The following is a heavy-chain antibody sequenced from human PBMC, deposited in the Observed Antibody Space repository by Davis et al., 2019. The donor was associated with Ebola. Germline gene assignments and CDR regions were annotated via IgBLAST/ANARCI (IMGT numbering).Heavy chain of an antibody. D-gene: IGHD4-17*01. CDR2: IYPDDSDT. Sequence: GESLKISCKGSGYSFTSYWIGWVRQMPGRGLQWMGIIYPDDSDTTYSPSFQGQVTISADKSISTAYLQWSSLKASDTAMYYCARTKTTVTPNYYYYGLDVWGQGTTVTVSS. J-gene: IGHJ6*02. CDR3: ARTKTTVTPNYYYYGLDV. CDR1: GYSFTSYW. V-gene: IGHV5-51*01.